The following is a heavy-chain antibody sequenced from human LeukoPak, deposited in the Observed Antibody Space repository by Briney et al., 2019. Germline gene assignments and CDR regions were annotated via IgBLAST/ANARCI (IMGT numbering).Heavy chain of an antibody. J-gene: IGHJ3*02. D-gene: IGHD3-10*01. Sequence: GGSLRLSCAASGFTFSSYSMNWVRQAPGKGLEWVSYISSSSSTIYYADSVKGRFTISRDNAKNSLYLQMNSLRAEDTAVYYCARDSGYYGSGSYYPRDAFDIWGQGTMVTVSS. CDR3: ARDSGYYGSGSYYPRDAFDI. CDR2: ISSSSSTI. CDR1: GFTFSSYS. V-gene: IGHV3-48*01.